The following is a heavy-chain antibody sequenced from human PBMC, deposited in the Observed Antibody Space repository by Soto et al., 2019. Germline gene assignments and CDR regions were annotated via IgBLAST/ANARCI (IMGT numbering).Heavy chain of an antibody. CDR3: AKDLRDGYKLAYYYGMDV. CDR2: ISYDGSNK. CDR1: GFTFSSYG. V-gene: IGHV3-30*18. D-gene: IGHD5-12*01. Sequence: QVQLVESGGGVVQPGRSLRLSCAASGFTFSSYGMHWVRQAPGKGLEWVAVISYDGSNKYYADSVKGRFTISRDNSKNTXXLQRNSLSDEDTAVYYCAKDLRDGYKLAYYYGMDVWGQGTTVTVSS. J-gene: IGHJ6*02.